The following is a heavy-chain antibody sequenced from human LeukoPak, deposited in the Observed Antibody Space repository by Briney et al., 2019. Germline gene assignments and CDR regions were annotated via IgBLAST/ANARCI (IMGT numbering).Heavy chain of an antibody. V-gene: IGHV3-21*01. CDR3: ARDHRCSSWYCRENNWFDP. Sequence: PGGSLRLSCAASGFTFSSYSMNWVRQAPGKGLEWVSSISSSSSYIYYADSVKGRFTISRDNAENSLYLQMNSLRAEDTAVYYCARDHRCSSWYCRENNWFDPWGQGTLVTVSS. CDR2: ISSSSSYI. J-gene: IGHJ5*02. CDR1: GFTFSSYS. D-gene: IGHD6-13*01.